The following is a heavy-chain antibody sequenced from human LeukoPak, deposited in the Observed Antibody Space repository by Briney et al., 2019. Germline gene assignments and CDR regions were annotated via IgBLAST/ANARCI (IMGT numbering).Heavy chain of an antibody. CDR2: ISGSGGST. Sequence: GGSLRLSCVVSRFTYSSHAMSWVRQAPGKGLEWVSGISGSGGSTYYADSVKGRFTISRDNSKNTLYLQIHSLRAEDTAVYYWGEGGGGSGGGSTSSLVAYYYYFFGMDVWGQGTTVTVSS. CDR1: RFTYSSHA. V-gene: IGHV3-23*01. CDR3: GEGGGGSGGGSTSSLVAYYYYFFGMDV. J-gene: IGHJ6*02. D-gene: IGHD6-6*01.